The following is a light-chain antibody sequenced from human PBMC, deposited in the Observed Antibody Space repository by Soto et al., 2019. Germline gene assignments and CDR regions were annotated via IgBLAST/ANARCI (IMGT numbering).Light chain of an antibody. J-gene: IGKJ4*01. Sequence: EIVMTQSPATLSVSPGERATLSCRASQSVSSYLAWYQQKPGQAPRLLIYGASTRATGIPARFSGSGSGTEFTLTISSLQSEDFAVYYCQQYNNWPPLLTFGGGTKVDI. CDR2: GAS. CDR1: QSVSSY. V-gene: IGKV3-15*01. CDR3: QQYNNWPPLLT.